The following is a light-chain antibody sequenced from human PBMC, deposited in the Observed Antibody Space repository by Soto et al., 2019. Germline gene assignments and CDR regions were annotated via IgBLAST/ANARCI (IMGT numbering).Light chain of an antibody. CDR1: SSDFGGYNV. J-gene: IGLJ3*02. V-gene: IGLV2-23*03. Sequence: QSALTQPASVSGSPGQSITISCSGTSSDFGGYNVVSWYQQHPGKAPKLIIYEGTKRPSGVSNRFSGSKSGNAASLTISGLQTEDEADYYCCSYADTSTFWVVFGGGTKVPS. CDR3: CSYADTSTFWVV. CDR2: EGT.